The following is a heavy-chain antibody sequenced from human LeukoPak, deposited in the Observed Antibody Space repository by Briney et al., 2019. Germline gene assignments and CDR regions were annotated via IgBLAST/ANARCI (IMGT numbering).Heavy chain of an antibody. J-gene: IGHJ4*02. CDR1: GFTFSNAW. CDR3: TTGPHYYDSSGLKDY. D-gene: IGHD3-22*01. CDR2: IKSKTDGGTT. V-gene: IGHV3-15*01. Sequence: PGGSLRLSCAASGFTFSNAWMSWVRQAPGKGLEWVGRIKSKTDGGTTDYAAPVKGRFTISRGDSKNTLYLQMNSLKTEDTAVYYCTTGPHYYDSSGLKDYWGQGTLVTVSS.